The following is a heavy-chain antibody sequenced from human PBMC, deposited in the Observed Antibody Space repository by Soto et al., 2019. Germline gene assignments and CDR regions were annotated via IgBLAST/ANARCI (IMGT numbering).Heavy chain of an antibody. V-gene: IGHV3-9*01. J-gene: IGHJ4*02. CDR2: ISWNSGSI. CDR1: GFTFDDYA. CDR3: ANDIGPRDPASPDFDY. Sequence: GGSLRLSCAASGFTFDDYAMHWVRQAPGKGLEWVSGISWNSGSIGYADSVKGRFTISRDNAKNSLYLQMNSLRAEDTALYYCANDIGPRDPASPDFDYWGQGTLVTVSS.